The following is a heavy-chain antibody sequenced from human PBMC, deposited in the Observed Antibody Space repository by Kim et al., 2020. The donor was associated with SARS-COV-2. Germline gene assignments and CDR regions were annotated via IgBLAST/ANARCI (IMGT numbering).Heavy chain of an antibody. J-gene: IGHJ5*02. Sequence: RVTISVDTSKNQFSLKLSSVTAADTAVYYCARHRRDVYSSGWYVQNWFDPWGQGTLVTVSS. CDR3: ARHRRDVYSSGWYVQNWFDP. D-gene: IGHD6-19*01. V-gene: IGHV4-39*01.